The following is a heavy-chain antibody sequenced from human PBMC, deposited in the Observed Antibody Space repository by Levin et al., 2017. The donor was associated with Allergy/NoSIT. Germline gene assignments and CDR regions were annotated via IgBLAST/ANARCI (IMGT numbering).Heavy chain of an antibody. D-gene: IGHD1-7*01. V-gene: IGHV3-13*01. CDR1: GFTFSSYD. CDR2: IGTAGDT. Sequence: TGGSLRLSCAASGFTFSSYDMHWVRQGIGKGLEWVSVIGTAGDTYYPASVKGRFTISRENAKNSLYLQMNSLRAGDTAVYYCARGRPGTTIMDVWGQGTTVTVSS. J-gene: IGHJ6*02. CDR3: ARGRPGTTIMDV.